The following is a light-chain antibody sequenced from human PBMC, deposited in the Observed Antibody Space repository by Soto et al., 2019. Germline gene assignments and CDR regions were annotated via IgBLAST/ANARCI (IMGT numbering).Light chain of an antibody. V-gene: IGKV1-9*01. CDR3: QQLYIFPLT. J-gene: IGKJ5*01. CDR2: AAS. CDR1: QSISSY. Sequence: DVHMTQSPSSLSASVGNSVTIVCRASQSISSYLNWYQQKQGKAPNLLMYAASTLQSGVPSRFSGGEYGTEYNLTISSLQTEDSATYYCQQLYIFPLTFGQGTRLEIK.